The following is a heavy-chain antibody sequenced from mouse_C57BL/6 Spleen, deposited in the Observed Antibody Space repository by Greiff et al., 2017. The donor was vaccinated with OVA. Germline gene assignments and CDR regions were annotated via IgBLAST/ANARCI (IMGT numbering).Heavy chain of an antibody. CDR3: ARNSVATDAY. V-gene: IGHV1-42*01. J-gene: IGHJ3*01. CDR2: INPSTGGT. Sequence: EVQGVESGPELVKPGASVKISCKASGYSFTGYYMNWVKQSPEKSLEWIGEINPSTGGTTYNQKFKAKATLTVDKSSSTAYMQLKSLTSEDSAVYYCARNSVATDAYWGQGTLVTVSA. CDR1: GYSFTGYY. D-gene: IGHD1-1*01.